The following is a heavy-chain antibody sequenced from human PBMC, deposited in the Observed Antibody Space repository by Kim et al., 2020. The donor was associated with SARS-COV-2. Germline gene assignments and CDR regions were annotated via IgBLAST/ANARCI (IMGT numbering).Heavy chain of an antibody. V-gene: IGHV3-74*01. D-gene: IGHD6-13*01. J-gene: IGHJ6*02. CDR1: GFTFSSYW. CDR2: INSDGSST. Sequence: GGSLRLSCAASGFTFSSYWMHWVRQAPGKGLVWVSRINSDGSSTSYADSVKGRFTISRDNAKNTLYLQMNSLRAEDTAVYYCARDSGRSSSWYPLHYYYYYYGMDVWGQGTTVTVSS. CDR3: ARDSGRSSSWYPLHYYYYYYGMDV.